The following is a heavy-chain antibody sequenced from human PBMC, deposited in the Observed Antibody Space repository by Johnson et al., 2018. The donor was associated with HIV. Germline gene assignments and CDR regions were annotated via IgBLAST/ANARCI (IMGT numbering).Heavy chain of an antibody. Sequence: QMLLVESGGGLVQPGGSLILSCAAPGFTFDDYGMSWVRQAPGKGLEWVAVISYDGSNKYYADSVKGRFTISRDNSKNTLYLQMNILIAEEPAGYYCAKTYSGSNRDAFDIWGQGTMVTVSS. CDR3: AKTYSGSNRDAFDI. CDR2: ISYDGSNK. J-gene: IGHJ3*02. CDR1: GFTFDDYG. V-gene: IGHV3-30*18. D-gene: IGHD1-26*01.